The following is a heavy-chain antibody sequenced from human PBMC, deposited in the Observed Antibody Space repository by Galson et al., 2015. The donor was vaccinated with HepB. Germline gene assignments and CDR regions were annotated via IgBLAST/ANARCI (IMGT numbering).Heavy chain of an antibody. CDR3: ARDFKWNYDH. D-gene: IGHD1-1*01. CDR2: ISPDGNTA. Sequence: SLRLSCAASGFSLSTNNMHWVRQAPVKGLEWLAIISPDGNTAFYADSVKGRFTISRDNSKSTLFLQVDSLRPEDTAVYYCARDFKWNYDHWGQGTLVTVSS. V-gene: IGHV3-30-3*01. J-gene: IGHJ4*02. CDR1: GFSLSTNN.